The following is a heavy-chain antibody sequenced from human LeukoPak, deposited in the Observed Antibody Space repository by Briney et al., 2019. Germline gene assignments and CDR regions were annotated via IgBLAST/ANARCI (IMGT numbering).Heavy chain of an antibody. J-gene: IGHJ1*01. Sequence: GGSLRLSCAASGFTFSSYAMSWVRQAPGKGLEWVSAISGSGGSTYYADSVKGRFTISRDNSKNTLHLQMNSLRAEDTAVYYCAKDHYYYDSSGYYFWHWGQGTLVTVSS. CDR2: ISGSGGST. V-gene: IGHV3-23*01. D-gene: IGHD3-22*01. CDR1: GFTFSSYA. CDR3: AKDHYYYDSSGYYFWH.